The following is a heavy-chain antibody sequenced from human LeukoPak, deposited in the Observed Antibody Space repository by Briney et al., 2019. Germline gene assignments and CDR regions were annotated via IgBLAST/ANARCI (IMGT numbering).Heavy chain of an antibody. CDR1: GFTFSSYD. Sequence: PGGSLRLSCAASGFTFSSYDMHWVCQASGKGLEWVAVIWYDGSNKYYADSVKGRFTISRDNSKNTLYLQMNSLRAEDTAVYYCATTYSAYCSSTSCYGRFDYWGQGTLVTVSS. V-gene: IGHV3-33*01. D-gene: IGHD2-2*01. J-gene: IGHJ4*02. CDR2: IWYDGSNK. CDR3: ATTYSAYCSSTSCYGRFDY.